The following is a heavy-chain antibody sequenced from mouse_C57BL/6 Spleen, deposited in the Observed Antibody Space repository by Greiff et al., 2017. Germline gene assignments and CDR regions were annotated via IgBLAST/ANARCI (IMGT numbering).Heavy chain of an antibody. J-gene: IGHJ4*01. CDR2: IDPEDGET. D-gene: IGHD1-1*01. CDR3: ARSPYYGSSPYYAMDY. Sequence: VQLQQSGAELVKPGASVKLSCTASGFNIKDYYMHWVKQRTEQGLEWIGRIDPEDGETKYAPKFPGKATITADTSSNTAYLQLSSLTSEDTAVYYCARSPYYGSSPYYAMDYWGQGTSVTVSS. V-gene: IGHV14-2*01. CDR1: GFNIKDYY.